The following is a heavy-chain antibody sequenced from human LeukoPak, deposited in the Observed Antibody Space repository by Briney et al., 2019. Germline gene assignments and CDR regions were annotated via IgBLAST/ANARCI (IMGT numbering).Heavy chain of an antibody. D-gene: IGHD2-8*01. CDR3: ARDFCTNGVCYYFDY. J-gene: IGHJ4*02. V-gene: IGHV4-38-2*02. CDR1: GYSISSNYY. CDR2: IYHSGST. Sequence: SETLSLTCTVSGYSISSNYYWGWIRQPPGKGLEWLGTIYHSGSTYYNPSLKSRVTMSADTSKNQFSLKLRSVTAADTAVYYCARDFCTNGVCYYFDYWGQGTLVTVSS.